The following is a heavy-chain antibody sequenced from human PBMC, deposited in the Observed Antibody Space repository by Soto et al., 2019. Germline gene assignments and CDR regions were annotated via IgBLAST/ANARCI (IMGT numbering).Heavy chain of an antibody. CDR2: IWYDGSNK. J-gene: IGHJ4*02. CDR1: GFTFSSCG. CDR3: ARDLLYDRSGFHX. D-gene: IGHD3-22*01. Sequence: PGGSLRLSCAASGFTFSSCGMHWVRQAPGKGLEWVSFIWYDGSNKYHADSVKGRFTISRDNSKNTLYLQMNSLRAEDTAVYYCARDLLYDRSGFHXWGQVTLVTVSX. V-gene: IGHV3-33*01.